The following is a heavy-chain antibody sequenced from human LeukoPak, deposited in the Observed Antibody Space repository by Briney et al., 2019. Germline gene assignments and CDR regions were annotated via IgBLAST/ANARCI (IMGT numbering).Heavy chain of an antibody. CDR2: ISGSGGST. Sequence: GGSLRLSCAASGFTFSSYAMSWVRQAPGKGLEWVSAISGSGGSTYYADSVKGRFTISRDNSKNTLYLQMNSLRAEDTAVYYCAKGQENRWELFSGTYSWFDPWGQGTLVTVSS. CDR1: GFTFSSYA. CDR3: AKGQENRWELFSGTYSWFDP. V-gene: IGHV3-23*01. J-gene: IGHJ5*02. D-gene: IGHD3-10*01.